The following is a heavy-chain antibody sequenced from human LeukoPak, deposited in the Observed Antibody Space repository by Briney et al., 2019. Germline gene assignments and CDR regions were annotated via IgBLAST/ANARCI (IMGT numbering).Heavy chain of an antibody. D-gene: IGHD3-10*01. CDR3: AKRGVVVRVILVGFHKEAYYFDS. CDR2: ISGSGGST. V-gene: IGHV3-23*01. J-gene: IGHJ4*02. Sequence: GGSLRLSCAVSGITLSNYGMSWVRQAPGKGLEWVAGISGSGGSTNYADSVKGRFTISRDNRKNTLYLQMNSLRAEDTAVYFCAKRGVVVRVILVGFHKEAYYFDSWGQGALVTVSS. CDR1: GITLSNYG.